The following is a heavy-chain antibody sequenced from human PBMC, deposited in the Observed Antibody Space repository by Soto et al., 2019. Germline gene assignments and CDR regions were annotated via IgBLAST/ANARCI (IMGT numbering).Heavy chain of an antibody. Sequence: GASVKVSCKASGGTFSSYAISWVRQAPGQGLEWMGGIIPIFGTANYAQKFQGRVTITADESTSAAYMELSSLRSEDTAVYYCAREGIAARSIDYWGQGTLVSVSS. V-gene: IGHV1-69*13. D-gene: IGHD6-6*01. CDR3: AREGIAARSIDY. CDR2: IIPIFGTA. J-gene: IGHJ4*02. CDR1: GGTFSSYA.